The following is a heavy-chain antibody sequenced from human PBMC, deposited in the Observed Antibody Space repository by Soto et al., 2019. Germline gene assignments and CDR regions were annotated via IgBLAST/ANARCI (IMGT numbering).Heavy chain of an antibody. CDR3: TRGGAGRPDY. CDR2: ISGGSGTI. D-gene: IGHD3-16*01. J-gene: IGHJ4*02. Sequence: EVRLVNYGGGLVQPGGSLRLSCEASGFKFISYGMNWVRQSPGKGLEWLAYISGGSGTINYADSVRGRFTVSRDNDRTSVFLQLNRLREEDTAVYYCTRGGAGRPDYWGQGTLVLVSS. V-gene: IGHV3-48*02. CDR1: GFKFISYG.